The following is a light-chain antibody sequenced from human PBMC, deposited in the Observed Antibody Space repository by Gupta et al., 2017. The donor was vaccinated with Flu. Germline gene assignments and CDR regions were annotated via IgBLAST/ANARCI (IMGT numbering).Light chain of an antibody. CDR2: RNN. CDR1: SSNIGSNY. V-gene: IGLV1-47*01. Sequence: QSVLTQPPSASGTPGQRATISCSGSSSNIGSNYVYWYQQLPGTAPKLLIYRNNQRPSGVPDRFSGSKSGTSASLAISGLRSEDEADYYCAAWDDSHWVFGGGTKLTVL. CDR3: AAWDDSHWV. J-gene: IGLJ3*02.